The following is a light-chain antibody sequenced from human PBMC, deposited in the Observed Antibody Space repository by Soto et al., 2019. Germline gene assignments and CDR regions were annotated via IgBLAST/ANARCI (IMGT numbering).Light chain of an antibody. CDR3: PRSSHTPPT. V-gene: IGKV4-1*01. CDR1: QSVLYSSNNKNY. Sequence: DIVMTQSPDSLAVSLGERATINCKSSQSVLYSSNNKNYLAWYQQKPGQPPKELIYWASTRESGVPDRFSGRGSATDFTLTISSLQAEDVSVHHRPRSSHTPPTFGGGPKVEIK. CDR2: WAS. J-gene: IGKJ4*01.